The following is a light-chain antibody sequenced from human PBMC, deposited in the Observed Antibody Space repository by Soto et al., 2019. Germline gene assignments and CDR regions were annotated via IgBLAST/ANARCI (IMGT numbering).Light chain of an antibody. J-gene: IGKJ1*01. CDR2: GAS. Sequence: EIVMTQSPATLSVSPGDRASLSSRASQSVSSNLAWYQQKPGQAPRLLIYGASTRATGIPARVSGSGSGTDFTLTISRLEPEDFAMYYCLHHGSSLWTFGQGTKVDIK. CDR3: LHHGSSLWT. CDR1: QSVSSN. V-gene: IGKV3-15*01.